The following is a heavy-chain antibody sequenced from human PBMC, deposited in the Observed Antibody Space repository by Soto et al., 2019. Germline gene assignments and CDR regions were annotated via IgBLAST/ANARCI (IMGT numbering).Heavy chain of an antibody. CDR2: IIPIFGTA. V-gene: IGHV1-69*06. CDR3: ARDITYYDILTGYNYYYYGMDV. J-gene: IGHJ6*02. CDR1: GGTFSSYA. D-gene: IGHD3-9*01. Sequence: QVQLVQSGAEVKKPGSSVKVSCKASGGTFSSYAISWVRQAPGQGLEWMGGIIPIFGTANYAQKFQGRVTITADKSTSTAYMELSSLRSEDTAVYYCARDITYYDILTGYNYYYYGMDVWGQGTTVTVSS.